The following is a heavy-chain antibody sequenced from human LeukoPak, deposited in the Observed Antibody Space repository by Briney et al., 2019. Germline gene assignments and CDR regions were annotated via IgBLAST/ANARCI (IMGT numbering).Heavy chain of an antibody. V-gene: IGHV4-39*01. Sequence: SETLSLTCTVSGGSISSSSYYWGWIRQPPGTGLEWIGSIYYSGSTYYNPSLKSRVTISVDTSKNQFSLRLSSVTAADTAMYYCQSRFLEWLLDYWGQGTLVSVSS. CDR3: QSRFLEWLLDY. J-gene: IGHJ4*02. D-gene: IGHD3-3*01. CDR1: GGSISSSSYY. CDR2: IYYSGST.